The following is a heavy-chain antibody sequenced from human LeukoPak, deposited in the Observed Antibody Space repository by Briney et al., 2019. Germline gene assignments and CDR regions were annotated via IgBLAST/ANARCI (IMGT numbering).Heavy chain of an antibody. CDR3: ARGRPHEYSSSSSLYYYCGMDV. CDR1: GGSISSGGYY. CDR2: IYYSGST. D-gene: IGHD6-6*01. J-gene: IGHJ6*02. Sequence: SETLSLTCTVSGGSISSGGYYWSWIRQHPGKGLEWIGYIYYSGSTYYNPSLKSRVTISVDTSKNQFSLKLSSVTAADTAVYYCARGRPHEYSSSSSLYYYCGMDVWGQGTTVTVSS. V-gene: IGHV4-31*03.